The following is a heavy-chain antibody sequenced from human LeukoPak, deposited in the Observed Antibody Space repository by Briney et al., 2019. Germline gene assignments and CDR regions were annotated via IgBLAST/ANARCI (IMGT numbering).Heavy chain of an antibody. Sequence: NPSETLSLTCTVSGGSISSYYWSWIRQPPGKGLEWIGYIYYSGSTSYNPSLKSRVTISVDTSKNQFSLKLSSVTAADTAVYYCARHLLSSWPYVDGMDVWGQGTTVTVSS. J-gene: IGHJ6*02. D-gene: IGHD6-13*01. CDR1: GGSISSYY. CDR3: ARHLLSSWPYVDGMDV. CDR2: IYYSGST. V-gene: IGHV4-59*08.